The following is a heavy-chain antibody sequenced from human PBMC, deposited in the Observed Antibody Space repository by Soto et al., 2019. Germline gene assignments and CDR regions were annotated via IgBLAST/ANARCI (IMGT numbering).Heavy chain of an antibody. CDR2: MSRDGGVT. J-gene: IGHJ4*02. D-gene: IGHD6-19*01. CDR3: TAAHSYSSSLYFDY. V-gene: IGHV3-23*01. Sequence: EVQLLESGGGLVQPGGSLRLSCAASGFTFSNYGMTWVRQAPGKGLEWVSGMSRDGGVTDYTDSVKGRFTISRDISKNTLYLQMNSLKTEDTALYSCTAAHSYSSSLYFDYWGQGALVSVSS. CDR1: GFTFSNYG.